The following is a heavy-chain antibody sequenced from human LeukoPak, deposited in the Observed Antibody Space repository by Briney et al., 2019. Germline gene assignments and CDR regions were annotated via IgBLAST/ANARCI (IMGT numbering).Heavy chain of an antibody. Sequence: PGGSLRLSCADSGFLFSNSWIAWVRQAPGRGLEWLANINQDGSAKTCVDSVKGRFTISRDKAKNSLYLQMNSLRAEDTAMYYCARDSGYNAFDYWGQGTLVTVSS. CDR1: GFLFSNSW. CDR3: ARDSGYNAFDY. V-gene: IGHV3-7*05. J-gene: IGHJ4*02. CDR2: INQDGSAK. D-gene: IGHD5-12*01.